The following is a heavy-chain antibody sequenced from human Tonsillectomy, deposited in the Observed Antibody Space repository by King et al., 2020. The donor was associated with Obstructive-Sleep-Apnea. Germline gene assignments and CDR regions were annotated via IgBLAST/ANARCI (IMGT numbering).Heavy chain of an antibody. D-gene: IGHD2-15*01. J-gene: IGHJ5*02. CDR3: ARDPCSGGSCYFPSGWFDP. CDR1: GYSISSGYY. V-gene: IGHV4-38-2*02. Sequence: VQLQESGPGLVKPSETLSLTCTVSGYSISSGYYWGWIRQPPWKGLEWILSIYHSRSTYYNPALKSRVTISVDTSKNQFSLKLSSVTAADTAVYYCARDPCSGGSCYFPSGWFDPWGQGTLVTVSS. CDR2: IYHSRST.